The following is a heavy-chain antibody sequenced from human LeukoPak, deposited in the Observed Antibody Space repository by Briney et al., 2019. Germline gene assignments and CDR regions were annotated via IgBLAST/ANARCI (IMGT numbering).Heavy chain of an antibody. D-gene: IGHD6-19*01. CDR2: IWYDGSNK. J-gene: IGHJ4*02. CDR3: AKDASSGWYATFDY. V-gene: IGHV3-33*06. Sequence: GGSLRLSCAASGFTFSSYGMHWVRQAPGKGLEWVAVIWYDGSNKYYADSVKGRFTISRDNSKNTLYLQMNSLRADDTAVYYCAKDASSGWYATFDYWGQGTLVTVSS. CDR1: GFTFSSYG.